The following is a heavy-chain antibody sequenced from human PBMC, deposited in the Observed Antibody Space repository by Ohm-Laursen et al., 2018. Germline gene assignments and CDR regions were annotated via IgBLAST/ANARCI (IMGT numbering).Heavy chain of an antibody. Sequence: SLRLSCSASGFTFSSYAVSWVRQAPGKGLEWVSAISGSGGSTYYADSVKGRFTISRDNSKNTLYLQMNSLRAEDTAVYHCAKAGGWSYSYELDSWGQGALVTVSS. CDR3: AKAGGWSYSYELDS. V-gene: IGHV3-23*01. CDR2: ISGSGGST. CDR1: GFTFSSYA. D-gene: IGHD3-10*01. J-gene: IGHJ5*01.